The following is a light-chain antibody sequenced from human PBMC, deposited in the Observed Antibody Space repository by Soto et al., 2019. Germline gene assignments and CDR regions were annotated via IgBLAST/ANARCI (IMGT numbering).Light chain of an antibody. Sequence: QSALTQPASVSGSPGQSSTISCTGTSSDVGGYNYVSWYQQHTGKAPKLMIYEVSNRPSGVSNRFSGSKSGNTASLTISWLQAEDEADYYFSSYTSSSTDVFGTGTKLTVL. CDR3: SSYTSSSTDV. J-gene: IGLJ1*01. CDR1: SSDVGGYNY. CDR2: EVS. V-gene: IGLV2-14*01.